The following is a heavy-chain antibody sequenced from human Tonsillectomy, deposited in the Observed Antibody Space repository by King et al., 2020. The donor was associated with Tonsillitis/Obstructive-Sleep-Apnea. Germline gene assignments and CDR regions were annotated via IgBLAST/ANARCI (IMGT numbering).Heavy chain of an antibody. J-gene: IGHJ5*02. D-gene: IGHD7-27*01. Sequence: VQLQQWGAGLLKPSETLSLTCAVFVGSFSGYYWSGIRQPPGKGREGIGEINHSRGTNYNPSLKSRVTILGDTSKNQFSLKLSSVTAADTAIYYCARGIHVGKFDPWGQGTLVTVSS. CDR2: INHSRGT. V-gene: IGHV4-34*01. CDR1: VGSFSGYY. CDR3: ARGIHVGKFDP.